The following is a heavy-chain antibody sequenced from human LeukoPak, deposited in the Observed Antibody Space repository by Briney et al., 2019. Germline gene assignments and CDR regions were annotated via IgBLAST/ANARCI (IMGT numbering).Heavy chain of an antibody. J-gene: IGHJ6*02. Sequence: GASVKVSCKASGYTFTSYGISWVRQAPGQGLEWMGWISAYNGNTNYAQKLQGRVTMTTDTSTSTAYMELRSLRSDDTAVYYCAGVRDLLGGPYGMDVWGQGTTVTVSS. D-gene: IGHD1-26*01. CDR2: ISAYNGNT. CDR3: AGVRDLLGGPYGMDV. CDR1: GYTFTSYG. V-gene: IGHV1-18*01.